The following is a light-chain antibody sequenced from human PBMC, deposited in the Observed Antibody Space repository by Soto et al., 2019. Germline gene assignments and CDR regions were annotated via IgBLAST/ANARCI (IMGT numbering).Light chain of an antibody. CDR1: SSDVGRYNY. CDR3: TSYTSNTTWV. J-gene: IGLJ3*02. V-gene: IGLV2-14*01. Sequence: QSALTQPAAVSGPPGQSITISCTGTSSDVGRYNYVSWYQQHPGKAPKLMIYEVRNRPSGVSNRFSAPKSGNTASLTISGLQAEDEADYYCTSYTSNTTWVFGGGTKLTVL. CDR2: EVR.